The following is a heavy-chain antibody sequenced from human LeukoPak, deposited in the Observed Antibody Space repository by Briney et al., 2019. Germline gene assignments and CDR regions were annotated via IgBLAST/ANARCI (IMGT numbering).Heavy chain of an antibody. J-gene: IGHJ4*02. Sequence: SETLSLTCAVYGGSFSGYYWSWIRQPPGKGLEWIGEINHSGSTNYNPSLKSRVTISVDTSKNQFSLKLSSVTAADTAVYYCARGLAAAGTRYYFDYWGQGTLVTVSS. V-gene: IGHV4-34*01. CDR3: ARGLAAAGTRYYFDY. CDR1: GGSFSGYY. D-gene: IGHD6-13*01. CDR2: INHSGST.